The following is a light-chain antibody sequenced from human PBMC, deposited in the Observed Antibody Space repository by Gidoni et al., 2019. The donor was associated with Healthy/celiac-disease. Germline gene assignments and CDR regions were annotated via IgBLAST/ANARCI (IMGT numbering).Light chain of an antibody. CDR1: QSVSSSY. Sequence: EIVLTQSPGTLSLSPGERATLSCRASQSVSSSYLAWYQQKPGQAPRLLIYGASSRATGNPDRFSGSGSGTDFTLTSSRLEPEDFAVYYCQQYGSSPFTFXPXTKVDIK. CDR3: QQYGSSPFT. J-gene: IGKJ3*01. V-gene: IGKV3-20*01. CDR2: GAS.